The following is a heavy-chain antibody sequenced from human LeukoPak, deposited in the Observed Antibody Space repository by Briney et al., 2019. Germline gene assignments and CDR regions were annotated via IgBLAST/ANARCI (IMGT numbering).Heavy chain of an antibody. CDR1: GGSISSYY. CDR2: IYYSGST. Sequence: PSETLSLTCAVAGGSISSYYWSGIRQPPGKGLEWIGYIYYSGSTNYNPSLKSRVTISVDTSKNQFSLKLSSVTAADTAVYYCARDQVNLSAFDIWGQGTMVTVSS. J-gene: IGHJ3*02. V-gene: IGHV4-59*01. CDR3: ARDQVNLSAFDI. D-gene: IGHD4-11*01.